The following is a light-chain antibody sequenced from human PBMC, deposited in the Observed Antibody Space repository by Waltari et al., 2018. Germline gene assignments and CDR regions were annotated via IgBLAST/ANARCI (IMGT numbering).Light chain of an antibody. Sequence: QSALTQPASVSGSPGQSITIPCTGTSSDVGSYNLVSWYQQHPGKAPKLLIYEVTERPSGVSNHFSGSKSDNTASLTISGLQAEDEADYYCCSHAGSSIYVFETGTKVTIL. V-gene: IGLV2-23*02. J-gene: IGLJ1*01. CDR2: EVT. CDR1: SSDVGSYNL. CDR3: CSHAGSSIYV.